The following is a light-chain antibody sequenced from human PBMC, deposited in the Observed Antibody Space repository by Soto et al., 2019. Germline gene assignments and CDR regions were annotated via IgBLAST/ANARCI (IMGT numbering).Light chain of an antibody. Sequence: QSALTQPASVSGSPGQSITISCTGTSSDVGGYNYVSWYQQHPGKAPNLMIYEVSNRPSGVSNRFSGSKSGNTASLTISGLQDEDEADYYCSSYTSSSTLYVFGTGTKLTVL. CDR1: SSDVGGYNY. V-gene: IGLV2-14*01. CDR3: SSYTSSSTLYV. J-gene: IGLJ1*01. CDR2: EVS.